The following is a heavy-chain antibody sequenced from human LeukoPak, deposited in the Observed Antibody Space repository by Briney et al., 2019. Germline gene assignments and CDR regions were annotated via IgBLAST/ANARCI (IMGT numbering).Heavy chain of an antibody. CDR2: INPSGGST. CDR1: GYPFTVYN. J-gene: IGHJ4*02. D-gene: IGHD5-12*01. CDR3: ARRYSGYDFGY. Sequence: GASVKVSCKASGYPFTVYNIHWVRQAPGQGLEWMGRINPSGGSTIYAQKFQGRVTMTSDTSTTTVYMEINSLRPEDTAVYSCARRYSGYDFGYWGQGTLVTVSS. V-gene: IGHV1-46*01.